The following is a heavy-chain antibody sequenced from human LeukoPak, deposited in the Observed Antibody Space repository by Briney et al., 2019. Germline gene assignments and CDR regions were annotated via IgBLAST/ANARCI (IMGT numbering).Heavy chain of an antibody. CDR2: IIPIFGTA. J-gene: IGHJ5*02. CDR1: GGTFSSYA. Sequence: ASVKVSCKASGGTFSSYAISWVRQAPGQGLEWMGRIIPIFGTANYAQKFQGRVAITTDESTSTAYMELSSLRSEDTAVYYCAREDYDFWSGYSVNWFDPWGQGTLVTVSS. D-gene: IGHD3-3*01. CDR3: AREDYDFWSGYSVNWFDP. V-gene: IGHV1-69*05.